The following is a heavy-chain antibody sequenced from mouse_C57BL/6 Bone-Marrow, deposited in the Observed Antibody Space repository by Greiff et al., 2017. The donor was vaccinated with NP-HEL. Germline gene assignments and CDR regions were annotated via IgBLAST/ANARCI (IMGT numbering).Heavy chain of an antibody. CDR3: ARHGYVSSGAWFAY. D-gene: IGHD1-1*01. Sequence: EVKLVESGGGLVQPGESLKLSCESNEYEFPSHDMSWVRKTPEKRLELVAAINSDGGSTYYPDTMERRFIISRANTKQTLYLQMSSLRSEDTALYDFARHGYVSSGAWFAYWGQGTLVTVSA. CDR1: EYEFPSHD. J-gene: IGHJ3*01. CDR2: INSDGGST. V-gene: IGHV5-2*01.